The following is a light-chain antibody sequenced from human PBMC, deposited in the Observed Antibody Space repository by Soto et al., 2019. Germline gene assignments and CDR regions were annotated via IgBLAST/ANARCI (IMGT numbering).Light chain of an antibody. J-gene: IGKJ1*01. CDR3: LQDYNYPRT. Sequence: AIQMTQSPSSLSASVGDRVVITCRASQDIRSDLGWYQQKPGEAPKLLMYAASSLQSGVPSRFSGSGSGTDFTLTISILQPEDFGTYYCLQDYNYPRTFGQGTKVDIK. CDR2: AAS. CDR1: QDIRSD. V-gene: IGKV1-6*01.